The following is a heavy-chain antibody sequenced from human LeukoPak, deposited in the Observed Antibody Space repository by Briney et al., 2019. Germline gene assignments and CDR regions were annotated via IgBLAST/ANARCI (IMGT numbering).Heavy chain of an antibody. Sequence: GGSLRLSCAASGFTFSGNAMSWGRQAPGKGLEWVSAISGSGGSTYYADSVKGRFTISRDNSKNTLYLQMNSLRSEDTAVYYCANTPQVSSGWSEDYWGQGSLVTVSS. J-gene: IGHJ4*02. CDR2: ISGSGGST. V-gene: IGHV3-23*01. CDR1: GFTFSGNA. D-gene: IGHD6-19*01. CDR3: ANTPQVSSGWSEDY.